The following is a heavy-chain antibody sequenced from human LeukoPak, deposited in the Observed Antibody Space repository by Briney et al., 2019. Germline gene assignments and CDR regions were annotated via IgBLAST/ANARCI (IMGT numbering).Heavy chain of an antibody. CDR3: AKEDRRGRHFDY. CDR1: GFTFDDYA. Sequence: GGSLRLSCAASGFTFDDYAMHWVRRAPGKGLEWVSGISWNSGSIGYADSVKGRFTISRDNAKNSLYLQMNSLRAEDTALYYCAKEDRRGRHFDYWGQGTLVTVSS. J-gene: IGHJ4*02. V-gene: IGHV3-9*01. CDR2: ISWNSGSI. D-gene: IGHD3-16*01.